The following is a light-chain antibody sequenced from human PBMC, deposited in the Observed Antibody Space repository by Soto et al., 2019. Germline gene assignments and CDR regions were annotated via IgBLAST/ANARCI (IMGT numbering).Light chain of an antibody. CDR3: CSYATVNTFV. Sequence: ALTQPASVSGSPGQSITISCTGTSSDVGTYNLVSWYQQHPGKAPKLLISEDNKRPSGVSNRFSGSKSGNAASLSISGLQAEDEADYYCCSYATVNTFVFGTGTKVT. V-gene: IGLV2-23*02. CDR1: SSDVGTYNL. CDR2: EDN. J-gene: IGLJ1*01.